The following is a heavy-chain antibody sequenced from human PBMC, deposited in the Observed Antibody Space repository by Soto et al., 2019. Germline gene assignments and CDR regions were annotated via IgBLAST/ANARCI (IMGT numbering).Heavy chain of an antibody. CDR1: GASISSYY. D-gene: IGHD6-13*01. CDR2: ISYSGST. CDR3: ARTAAAGKYYYGVDV. Sequence: SETLSLTCTVSGASISSYYWSWIRQPPGRGLEWIGYISYSGSTDYNPSLKSRVSMSVDTSKNEFSLKLSSVTAADTAVYYCARTAAAGKYYYGVDVWGQGTTVTVSS. V-gene: IGHV4-59*01. J-gene: IGHJ6*02.